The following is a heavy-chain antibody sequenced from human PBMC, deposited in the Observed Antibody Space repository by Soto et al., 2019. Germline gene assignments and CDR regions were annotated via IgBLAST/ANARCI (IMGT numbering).Heavy chain of an antibody. V-gene: IGHV2-5*02. Sequence: QITLKESGPTLVKPTQTLTLTCTFSGFSLSTSGVGVGWIRQPPGKALEWLALIYWDDDKRYSPSLKSRLTITKDPSKNQVVLTMTNMDPVDTATYYCAHRVGATRLGGDWFDPWGQGTLVTVSS. D-gene: IGHD1-26*01. CDR3: AHRVGATRLGGDWFDP. CDR2: IYWDDDK. CDR1: GFSLSTSGVG. J-gene: IGHJ5*02.